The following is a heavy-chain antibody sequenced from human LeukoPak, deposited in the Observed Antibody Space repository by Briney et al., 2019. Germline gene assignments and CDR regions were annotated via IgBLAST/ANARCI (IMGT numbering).Heavy chain of an antibody. CDR1: GFTFSSYA. CDR3: ARHMTTVTRGWFDP. J-gene: IGHJ5*02. CDR2: ISGSGGST. V-gene: IGHV3-23*01. D-gene: IGHD4-17*01. Sequence: GGSLRLSCAASGFTFSSYAMSWVRQAPEKGLEWVSAISGSGGSTYYADSVKGRFTISRDNSKNTLYLQMNSLRAEDTAVYYCARHMTTVTRGWFDPWGQGTLVTVSS.